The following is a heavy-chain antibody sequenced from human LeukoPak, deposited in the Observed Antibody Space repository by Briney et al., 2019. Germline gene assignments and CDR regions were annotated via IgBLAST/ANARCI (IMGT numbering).Heavy chain of an antibody. CDR3: ARDRAGYSSGWYAGSYDAFDI. D-gene: IGHD6-19*01. Sequence: SETLSLTCTVSGYSISSGYYWGWIRQPPGKGLEWIGSIYYSGSTYYNPSLKSRVTISVDTSKNQFSLKLSSVTAADTAVYYCARDRAGYSSGWYAGSYDAFDIWGQGTMVTVSS. CDR1: GYSISSGYY. J-gene: IGHJ3*02. CDR2: IYYSGST. V-gene: IGHV4-38-2*02.